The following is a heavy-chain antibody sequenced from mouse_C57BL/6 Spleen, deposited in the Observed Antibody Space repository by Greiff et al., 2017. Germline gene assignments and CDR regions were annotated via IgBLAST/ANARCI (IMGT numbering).Heavy chain of an antibody. Sequence: DVHLVESGGDLVKPGGSLKLSCAASGFTFSSYGMSWVRQTPDKRLEWVATLSSGGSYTYYPNSVKGRFTITRDNATNTMYLQMSMLNSGDTSMYYGASHYYYGSKGYVDVWGTGTTVTVSS. CDR2: LSSGGSYT. V-gene: IGHV5-6*01. CDR3: ASHYYYGSKGYVDV. J-gene: IGHJ1*03. D-gene: IGHD1-1*01. CDR1: GFTFSSYG.